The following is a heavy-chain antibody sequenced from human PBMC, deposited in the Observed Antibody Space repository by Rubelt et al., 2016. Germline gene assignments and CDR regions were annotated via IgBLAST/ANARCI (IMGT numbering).Heavy chain of an antibody. CDR1: GFIFSDYS. V-gene: IGHV3-74*02. CDR3: ARLPGSSTLYDY. Sequence: QLVESGGGLVQPGGSLRLSCAASGFIFSDYSMNWVRQAPGKGLVWVSRLNGDGSTTTYTDSVKGRFTISRDNAKNTLYLQMNSLRVEDTAMYYCARLPGSSTLYDYWGQGTLVTVSS. D-gene: IGHD6-13*01. J-gene: IGHJ4*02. CDR2: LNGDGSTT.